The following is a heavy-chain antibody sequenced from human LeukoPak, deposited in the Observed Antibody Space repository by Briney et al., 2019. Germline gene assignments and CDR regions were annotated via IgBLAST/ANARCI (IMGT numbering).Heavy chain of an antibody. V-gene: IGHV4-61*02. CDR3: ARENECSAGSCYSNFDY. CDR2: IYTSGST. CDR1: GGSISSGSYY. D-gene: IGHD2-15*01. Sequence: SQTLSLTCTVSGGSISSGSYYWSWIRQPAGKGLEWIGRIYTSGSTNYNPSLKSRVTISVDTSKNQFSLKLSPVTAADTAVYYCARENECSAGSCYSNFDYWGQGNLVTVSS. J-gene: IGHJ4*02.